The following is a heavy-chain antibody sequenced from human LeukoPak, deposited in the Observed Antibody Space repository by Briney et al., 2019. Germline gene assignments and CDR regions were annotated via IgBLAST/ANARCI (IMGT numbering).Heavy chain of an antibody. V-gene: IGHV3-11*01. Sequence: PGGSLRLSCAASGFTFSDYYMSWIRQAPGKGLEWVSYISSSGSTIYYADSVKGRFTISRDNAKNSLYLQMNSLRAEDTAVYYCARLGYCSSTSCFPSSRYYYYGMDVWGQGTTVTVSS. CDR1: GFTFSDYY. CDR2: ISSSGSTI. J-gene: IGHJ6*02. CDR3: ARLGYCSSTSCFPSSRYYYYGMDV. D-gene: IGHD2-2*01.